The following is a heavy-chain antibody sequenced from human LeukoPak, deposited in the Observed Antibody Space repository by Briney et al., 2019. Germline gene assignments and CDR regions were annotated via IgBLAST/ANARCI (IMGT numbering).Heavy chain of an antibody. CDR3: AKDSQPAAGPTEFDP. D-gene: IGHD6-13*01. V-gene: IGHV3-23*01. J-gene: IGHJ5*02. CDR2: ITGSAGGT. CDR1: GFTFSNYA. Sequence: GGSLRLSCAASGFTFSNYAMSWVRQAPGKGLEWVSAITGSAGGTYYADSVKGQFTISRDNSKSTLSPQMNSLRAEDTAVYYCAKDSQPAAGPTEFDPWGQGTPVTVSS.